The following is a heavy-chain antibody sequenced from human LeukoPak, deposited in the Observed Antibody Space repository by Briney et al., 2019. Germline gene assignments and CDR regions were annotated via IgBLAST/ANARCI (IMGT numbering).Heavy chain of an antibody. CDR2: IDTEGSTT. J-gene: IGHJ4*02. CDR3: VRDRDGYNY. CDR1: GFTFSNSL. D-gene: IGHD5-24*01. Sequence: GGSLRLSCTASGFTFSNSLMHWVRQVPGKGLVWVARIDTEGSTTHYADSVRGRFTISRDNAKSTLYLQMNILRAEDTAVYYCVRDRDGYNYWGQGTLVTVSS. V-gene: IGHV3-74*01.